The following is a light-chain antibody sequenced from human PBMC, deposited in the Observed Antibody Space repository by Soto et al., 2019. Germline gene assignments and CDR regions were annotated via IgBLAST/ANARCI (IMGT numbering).Light chain of an antibody. V-gene: IGKV4-1*01. J-gene: IGKJ2*01. CDR3: QQYYSTPPYT. CDR1: QSVLYSSNNKNY. CDR2: WAS. Sequence: DIVMTQSPDSLAVSLGERATINCKSSQSVLYSSNNKNYLAWYRQKPGQPPKLIIYWASIRESGVPDRISGSGSGTAFTLTISSLQAEDVAVYYCQQYYSTPPYTFGQGTKLEIK.